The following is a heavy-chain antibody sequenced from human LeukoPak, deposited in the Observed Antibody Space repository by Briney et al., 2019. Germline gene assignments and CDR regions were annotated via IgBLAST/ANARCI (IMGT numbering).Heavy chain of an antibody. V-gene: IGHV4-59*01. CDR2: IYYSGST. CDR1: GGSISSYY. D-gene: IGHD3-3*01. J-gene: IGHJ4*02. Sequence: SEPLSLTCTVSGGSISSYYWSWIRQPPGKGLEWIGYIYYSGSTNYNPSLKSRVTISVDTSKNQFSLKLSSVTAADTAVCYCARGSGKIFDYWGQGTLVTVSS. CDR3: ARGSGKIFDY.